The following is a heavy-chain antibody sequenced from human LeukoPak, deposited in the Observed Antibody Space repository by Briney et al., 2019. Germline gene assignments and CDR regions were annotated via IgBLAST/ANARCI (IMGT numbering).Heavy chain of an antibody. J-gene: IGHJ6*02. V-gene: IGHV3-21*01. Sequence: PGGSLRLSCAASGFTFSSYSMNWVRQAPGKGLEWVSSISSSSSYIYYADSVKGRFTISRDNAKNSLYLQMNSLRAEDTAVYYCASDPIAAAGTPYYYYYGMDVWGQGTTVTVSS. CDR1: GFTFSSYS. CDR2: ISSSSSYI. CDR3: ASDPIAAAGTPYYYYYGMDV. D-gene: IGHD6-13*01.